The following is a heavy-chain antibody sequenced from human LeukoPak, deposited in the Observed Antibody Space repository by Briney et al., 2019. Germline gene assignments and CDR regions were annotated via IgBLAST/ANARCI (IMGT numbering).Heavy chain of an antibody. J-gene: IGHJ4*02. D-gene: IGHD6-13*01. V-gene: IGHV4-4*02. CDR3: ARGDSSSWYGRGREYFDY. CDR1: GGSISSSNW. Sequence: PSETLSLTCAVSGGSISSSNWWSWVRQPPGKGLEWIGEIYHSGSTNYNPSLKSRVTISVDKSKNQFSLKLSSVTAADTAVYYCARGDSSSWYGRGREYFDYWGQGTLVTVSS. CDR2: IYHSGST.